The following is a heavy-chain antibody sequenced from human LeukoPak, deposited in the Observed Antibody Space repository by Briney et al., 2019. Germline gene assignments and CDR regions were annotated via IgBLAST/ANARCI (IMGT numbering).Heavy chain of an antibody. V-gene: IGHV4-59*11. Sequence: SETQSLTCTVSGDSISAHYWSWIRQPPGKGLEWIGFIYYSGTTNYNPSLKSRATISVDTSKDQFSLKLTSVTAADTAVYYCARLYDTSGYFLNYYYSGLDVWGQGATVTVSS. D-gene: IGHD3-22*01. J-gene: IGHJ6*02. CDR2: IYYSGTT. CDR1: GDSISAHY. CDR3: ARLYDTSGYFLNYYYSGLDV.